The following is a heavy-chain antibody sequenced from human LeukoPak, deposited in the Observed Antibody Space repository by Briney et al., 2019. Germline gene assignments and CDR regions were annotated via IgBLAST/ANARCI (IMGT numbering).Heavy chain of an antibody. CDR2: ISWSGDRM. CDR3: AKDLGGSATTV. J-gene: IGHJ4*02. Sequence: PGRSLRLSCGASGFTFEDHVMHWVRQAPGKGLEWVSSISWSGDRMGYADAVKGRFTISRDNAKNSLFLQMNSLRVEDTALYYCAKDLGGSATTVWGQGTLVTVSS. CDR1: GFTFEDHV. V-gene: IGHV3-9*01. D-gene: IGHD2-2*01.